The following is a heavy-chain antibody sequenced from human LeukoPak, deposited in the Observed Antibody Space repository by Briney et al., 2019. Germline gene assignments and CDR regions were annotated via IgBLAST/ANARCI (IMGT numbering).Heavy chain of an antibody. V-gene: IGHV6-1*01. J-gene: IGHJ4*02. D-gene: IGHD3-16*02. Sequence: SQTLSLTCAISGDSVSSNSAAWNWIRQSPSRGLEWLGRTYYRYKWYNDYAVSVKSRITINPDTSKNQFSLQLNSVTPEDTAVYYCARASGAVTFGGVIVIDYWGQGTLVTVSS. CDR1: GDSVSSNSAA. CDR3: ARASGAVTFGGVIVIDY. CDR2: TYYRYKWYN.